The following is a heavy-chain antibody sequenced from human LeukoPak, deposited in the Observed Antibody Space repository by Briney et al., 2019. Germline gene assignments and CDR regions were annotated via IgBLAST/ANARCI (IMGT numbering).Heavy chain of an antibody. J-gene: IGHJ4*02. CDR1: GSTVSTYY. CDR3: ARGLGYCTSTTCLLPFDY. Sequence: QPGGSLRLSCAASGSTVSTYYMTWVRQAPGKGLECVSVIYSGGSTYYADSVKGRFTVSRDNSRNTLYLQMNSLRAEDTAMYYCARGLGYCTSTTCLLPFDYWGQGTLVTVSS. V-gene: IGHV3-53*01. CDR2: IYSGGST. D-gene: IGHD2-2*01.